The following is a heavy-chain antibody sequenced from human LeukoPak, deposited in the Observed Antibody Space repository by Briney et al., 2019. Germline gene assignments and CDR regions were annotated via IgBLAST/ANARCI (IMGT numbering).Heavy chain of an antibody. CDR1: GGSVSSGSYY. V-gene: IGHV4-61*01. CDR3: AREGRGGYNGPIDV. J-gene: IGHJ6*04. Sequence: PSETLSLTCTVSGGSVSSGSYYWSWIRQPPGKGLEWIGYIYYSGSTNYNPSLKSRVTISVDTSKNQFSLKLSSVTAADTAVYYWAREGRGGYNGPIDVGGKGTTVTVSS. CDR2: IYYSGST. D-gene: IGHD5-24*01.